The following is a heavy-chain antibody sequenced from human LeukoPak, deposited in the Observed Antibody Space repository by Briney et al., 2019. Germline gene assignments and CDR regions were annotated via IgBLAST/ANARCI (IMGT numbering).Heavy chain of an antibody. CDR3: ARVFKQQLTN. J-gene: IGHJ4*02. D-gene: IGHD6-13*01. Sequence: SETLSLTCAVYGGSFSGYYWSWIRQPPGKGLEWIGEINHSGSTNYNPSLKGRVTISVDTSKNQFSLKLSSVTAADTAVYYCARVFKQQLTNWGQGTLVTVSS. CDR2: INHSGST. CDR1: GGSFSGYY. V-gene: IGHV4-34*01.